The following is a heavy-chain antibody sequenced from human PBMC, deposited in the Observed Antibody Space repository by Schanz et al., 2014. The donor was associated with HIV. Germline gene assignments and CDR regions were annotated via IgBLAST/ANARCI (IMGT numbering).Heavy chain of an antibody. CDR1: GFTFSTYG. Sequence: QVQLVESGGGVAQPGRSLRLSCAASGFTFSTYGMHWVRQAPGKGLEWVAVISYDGRNKYYADSVKGRFTISRDNSKNTLFLQMNSLRAEDTAVYYCARALGRFRLYHLDYWGQGTLVTVSS. CDR3: ARALGRFRLYHLDY. D-gene: IGHD3-16*01. CDR2: ISYDGRNK. V-gene: IGHV3-30*03. J-gene: IGHJ4*02.